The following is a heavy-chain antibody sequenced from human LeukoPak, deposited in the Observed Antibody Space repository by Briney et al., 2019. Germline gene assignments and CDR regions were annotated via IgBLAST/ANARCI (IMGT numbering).Heavy chain of an antibody. CDR1: GGSISSYY. CDR2: IYYSGST. J-gene: IGHJ6*03. V-gene: IGHV4-59*01. Sequence: SETLSLTCTVSGGSISSYYWSWIRQPPGKGLEWIGYIYYSGSTNYNPSLKSRVTISVDTSKNQFSLKLSSVTAADTAVYYCARGLVVVAATPYYHYYMDVWGKGTTVTVSS. D-gene: IGHD2-15*01. CDR3: ARGLVVVAATPYYHYYMDV.